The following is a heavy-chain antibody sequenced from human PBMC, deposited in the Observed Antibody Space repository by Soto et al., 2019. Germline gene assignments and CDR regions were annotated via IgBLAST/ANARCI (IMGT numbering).Heavy chain of an antibody. J-gene: IGHJ6*03. D-gene: IGHD6-13*01. V-gene: IGHV4-34*01. CDR3: ARGPRIAAAGTRPGPSLVRYYYYYMDV. CDR2: INHSGST. Sequence: SETLSLTCAVYGGSFSGYYWSWIRQPPGKGLEWIGEINHSGSTNYNPSLKSRVTISVDTSKNQFSLKLSSVTAADTAVYYCARGPRIAAAGTRPGPSLVRYYYYYMDVWGKGTTVTVSS. CDR1: GGSFSGYY.